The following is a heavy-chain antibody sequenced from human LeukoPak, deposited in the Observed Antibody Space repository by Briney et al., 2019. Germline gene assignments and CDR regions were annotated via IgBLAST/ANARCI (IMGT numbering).Heavy chain of an antibody. Sequence: PGGSLRLSCAASGFTFSSYGMHWVRQAPGKGLVWVSRINTDGSSTSYADSVKGRFTISRDNAKNTLYLQMNSLRAEDTAVYYCARDRAPIITMIDDAFDIWGQGTMVTVSS. CDR2: INTDGSST. CDR3: ARDRAPIITMIDDAFDI. CDR1: GFTFSSYG. J-gene: IGHJ3*02. D-gene: IGHD3-22*01. V-gene: IGHV3-74*01.